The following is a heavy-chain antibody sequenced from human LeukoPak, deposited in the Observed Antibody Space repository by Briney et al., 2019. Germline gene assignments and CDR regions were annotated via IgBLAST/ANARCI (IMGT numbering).Heavy chain of an antibody. CDR2: ISPNSDNI. Sequence: GGSLRLSCAAAGFPFSDRYMSWIRQAPGKGMEWVAYISPNSDNIHYADSVKGRFTISRDNAKNSLFLQLTSLRAEDTAVYYCVTETGWLFDFWGQGILVTVPS. V-gene: IGHV3-11*04. J-gene: IGHJ4*02. D-gene: IGHD3-9*01. CDR3: VTETGWLFDF. CDR1: GFPFSDRY.